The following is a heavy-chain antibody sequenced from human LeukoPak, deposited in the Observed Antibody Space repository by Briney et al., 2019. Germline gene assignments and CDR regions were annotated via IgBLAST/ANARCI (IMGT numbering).Heavy chain of an antibody. CDR2: IDPSDSYT. J-gene: IGHJ3*02. Sequence: GESLKISCKGSGYSFTSYWISWVRQMPGKGLEWMGRIDPSDSYTNYSPSFQGHVTISADKSISTAYLQWSSLKASDNAMYYCATPIEPHDAFDIWGQGTMVTVSS. D-gene: IGHD1-14*01. CDR1: GYSFTSYW. V-gene: IGHV5-10-1*01. CDR3: ATPIEPHDAFDI.